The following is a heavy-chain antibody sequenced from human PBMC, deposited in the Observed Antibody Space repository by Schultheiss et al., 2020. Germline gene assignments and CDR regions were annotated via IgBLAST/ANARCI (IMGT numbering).Heavy chain of an antibody. Sequence: SLKISCAASGFTFDDYAMHWVRQAPGKGLEWVSGISWNSGSIGYADSVKGRFTISRDNAKNSLYLQMNSLRAEDTALYYCAKDAAATNGGYYYYYMDVWGKGTTVTVSS. V-gene: IGHV3-9*01. CDR2: ISWNSGSI. J-gene: IGHJ6*03. D-gene: IGHD2-15*01. CDR3: AKDAAATNGGYYYYYMDV. CDR1: GFTFDDYA.